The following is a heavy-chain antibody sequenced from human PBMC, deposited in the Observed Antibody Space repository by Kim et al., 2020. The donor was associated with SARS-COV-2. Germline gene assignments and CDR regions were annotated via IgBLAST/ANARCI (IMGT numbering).Heavy chain of an antibody. CDR1: GGSISSSSYY. CDR2: IYYSGST. CDR3: ARHESSSWGWGYYYYYGMDV. J-gene: IGHJ6*02. Sequence: SETLSLTCTVSGGSISSSSYYWGWIRQPPGKGLEWIGSIYYSGSTYYNPSLKSRVTISVDTSKNQFSLKLSSVTAADTAVYYCARHESSSWGWGYYYYYGMDVWGQGTTSPSP. D-gene: IGHD6-13*01. V-gene: IGHV4-39*01.